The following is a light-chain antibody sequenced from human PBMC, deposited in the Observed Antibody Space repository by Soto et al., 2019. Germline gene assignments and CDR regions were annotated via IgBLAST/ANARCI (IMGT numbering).Light chain of an antibody. CDR1: QSVSSSF. Sequence: EIILTQSPGTLSLSPGERATLSCRASQSVSSSFLAWHQQKPGQAPRLLIYGASSRATGIPDRFSGSGSGTDFTLTSSRLEPEDFAVDYCQQYDSSPLTFGGGTKVEIK. J-gene: IGKJ4*01. CDR3: QQYDSSPLT. V-gene: IGKV3-20*01. CDR2: GAS.